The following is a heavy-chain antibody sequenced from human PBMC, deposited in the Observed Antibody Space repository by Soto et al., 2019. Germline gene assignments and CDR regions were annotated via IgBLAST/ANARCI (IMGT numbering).Heavy chain of an antibody. CDR3: ARSGDNYNRLDY. Sequence: PGGPLRLSCEGSGFTFSDYYISWIRQAPGKGLEWISYSSNSGTFSRYADSVKGRFSISRDNTKNLLYLQMNSLRAEDTAVYYCARSGDNYNRLDYWGQGAPVTVS. D-gene: IGHD1-1*01. J-gene: IGHJ4*02. CDR2: SSNSGTFS. V-gene: IGHV3-11*06. CDR1: GFTFSDYY.